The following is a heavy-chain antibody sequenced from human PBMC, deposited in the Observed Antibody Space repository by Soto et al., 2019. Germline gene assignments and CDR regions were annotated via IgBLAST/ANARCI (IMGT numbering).Heavy chain of an antibody. Sequence: RASVKVSCKASGYTFTSYAMHWVRQAPGQRLEWMGWINAGNGNTKYSQKFQGGVTITRDTSASTAYMELSSLRSEDTAVYYCARVYDFWNSCPPCWGQGTLVTVSS. CDR2: INAGNGNT. J-gene: IGHJ4*02. D-gene: IGHD3-3*01. CDR1: GYTFTSYA. CDR3: ARVYDFWNSCPPC. V-gene: IGHV1-3*01.